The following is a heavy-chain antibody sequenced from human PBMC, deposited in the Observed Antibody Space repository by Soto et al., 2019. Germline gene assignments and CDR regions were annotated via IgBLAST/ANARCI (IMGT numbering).Heavy chain of an antibody. CDR1: GFTFSHYV. Sequence: PGGSLRLSCAASGFTFSHYVMTWVRQAPGKGLEWVSDISDSDDATYYADSVKGRFTISRDNSKSTLYLQMNGLRAEDAAVYYCATELRSLPAASIGWDNWFDPWGQGTLVTVSS. CDR2: ISDSDDAT. V-gene: IGHV3-23*01. CDR3: ATELRSLPAASIGWDNWFDP. D-gene: IGHD2-2*01. J-gene: IGHJ5*02.